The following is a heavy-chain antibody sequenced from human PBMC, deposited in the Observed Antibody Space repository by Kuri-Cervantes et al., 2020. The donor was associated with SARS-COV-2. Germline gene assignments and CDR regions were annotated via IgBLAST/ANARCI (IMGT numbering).Heavy chain of an antibody. V-gene: IGHV1-2*02. CDR2: INPNSGGT. CDR1: GYTFTGYY. D-gene: IGHD3-22*01. CDR3: ARFRITMRGFDP. J-gene: IGHJ5*02. Sequence: ASVKVSCKASGYTFTGYYMHWVRQAPGQGLEWMGWINPNSGGTNYAQKFQGRVTMTRDTSISTDYMELSRLRADDTAVYYCARFRITMRGFDPWGQGTLVTVSS.